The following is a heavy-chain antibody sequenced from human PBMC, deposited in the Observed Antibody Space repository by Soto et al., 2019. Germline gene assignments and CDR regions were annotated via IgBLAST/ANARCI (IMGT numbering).Heavy chain of an antibody. CDR2: ISGSSSYI. Sequence: EVQLVESGGGLVKPGGSLRLSCTASGLSFSSDSMNWVRQALGKGLEWVSSISGSSSYIYYADSVKGRFTISRDNAKNSVYLQMNSLRAEDTAVYYCARGLGYCNVGSCSGAFDMWGQGTMVTVSS. D-gene: IGHD2-15*01. CDR3: ARGLGYCNVGSCSGAFDM. J-gene: IGHJ3*02. V-gene: IGHV3-21*01. CDR1: GLSFSSDS.